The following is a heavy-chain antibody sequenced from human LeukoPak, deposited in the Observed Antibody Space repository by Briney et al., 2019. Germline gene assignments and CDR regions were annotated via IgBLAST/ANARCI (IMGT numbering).Heavy chain of an antibody. D-gene: IGHD2-2*01. CDR2: ISQDGSEK. Sequence: GGSLRLSCAASGFTFSSYWMSWVRQAPGKGLEWVANISQDGSEKYYVDSVKGRFTISRDNAKNSLYLQMNSLRAEDTAVYYCARAQVPAAMDYWGQGTLVTVSS. J-gene: IGHJ4*02. V-gene: IGHV3-7*03. CDR1: GFTFSSYW. CDR3: ARAQVPAAMDY.